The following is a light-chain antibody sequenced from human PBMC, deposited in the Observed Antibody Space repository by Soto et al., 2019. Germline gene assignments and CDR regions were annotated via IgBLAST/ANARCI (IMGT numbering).Light chain of an antibody. CDR3: AAWDDSLNGLL. CDR2: YDD. V-gene: IGLV1-36*01. J-gene: IGLJ3*02. Sequence: QTVVTQPPSLSAAPGQRVTISCSGSRSNIGDNAVSWFQHLPGKAPKLLIYYDDLVPSGVSDRFSGSKSGTSASLTVSGLQSEDEADYYCAAWDDSLNGLLFGGGTKLTVL. CDR1: RSNIGDNA.